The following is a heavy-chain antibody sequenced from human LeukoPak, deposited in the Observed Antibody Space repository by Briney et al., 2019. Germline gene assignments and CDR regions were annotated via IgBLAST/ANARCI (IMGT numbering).Heavy chain of an antibody. V-gene: IGHV3-48*03. D-gene: IGHD3-3*01. CDR3: ARAADFWSGYPSMDV. Sequence: GGSLRLSCAASGFTFSSYEMNWVRQAPGKGLEWVSYISSSGSTIYYADSVKGRFTISRDNAKNSLYLQMNSLRAEETPVYYCARAADFWSGYPSMDVWGQGTTVTVSS. J-gene: IGHJ6*02. CDR1: GFTFSSYE. CDR2: ISSSGSTI.